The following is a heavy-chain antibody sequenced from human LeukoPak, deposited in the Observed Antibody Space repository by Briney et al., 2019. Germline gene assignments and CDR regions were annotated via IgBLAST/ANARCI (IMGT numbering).Heavy chain of an antibody. V-gene: IGHV4-34*01. CDR1: GGSVSDYY. D-gene: IGHD2-2*01. CDR2: INQSGTT. CDR3: ARGQPGCSSTSCSES. Sequence: KPSETLSLTCAVYGGSVSDYYWTWIRQPPGKGLEWIGEINQSGTTYYNTSLKSRVTISPNTSKNQFSLKLSSVTAADTAVYYCARGQPGCSSTSCSESWGQGTLVTVSS. J-gene: IGHJ4*02.